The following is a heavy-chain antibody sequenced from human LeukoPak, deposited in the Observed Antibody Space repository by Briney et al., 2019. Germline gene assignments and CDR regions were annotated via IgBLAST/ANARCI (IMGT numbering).Heavy chain of an antibody. J-gene: IGHJ4*02. CDR3: ARELNWGFDV. CDR2: IYYSGST. V-gene: IGHV4-59*01. CDR1: GGSISSNY. D-gene: IGHD7-27*01. Sequence: SETLSLTCTVSGGSISSNYWSWVRQPPGKGLEWIGYIYYSGSTYYNPSLKSRVTISVDTSKNQFSLKLSSVTAADTAVYYCARELNWGFDVWGQGTLVTVSS.